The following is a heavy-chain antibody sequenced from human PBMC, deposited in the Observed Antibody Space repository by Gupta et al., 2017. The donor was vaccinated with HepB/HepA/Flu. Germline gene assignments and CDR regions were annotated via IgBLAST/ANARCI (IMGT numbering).Heavy chain of an antibody. Sequence: QLQLQESGPGLVKPSETLSLTCTVSGGSISSSSNYWGWIRQLPGKGLEWIGSIYYSGSTYYNPSLKSRVTISVDTSKNQFSLRLSSVTAADTTVYYCARQPMLNSAYESPFDYWGQGTLVTVSS. CDR3: ARQPMLNSAYESPFDY. J-gene: IGHJ4*02. CDR1: GGSISSSSNY. CDR2: IYYSGST. V-gene: IGHV4-39*01. D-gene: IGHD5-12*01.